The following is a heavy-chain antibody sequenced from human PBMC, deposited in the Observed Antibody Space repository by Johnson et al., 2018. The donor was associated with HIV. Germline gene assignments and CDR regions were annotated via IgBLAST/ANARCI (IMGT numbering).Heavy chain of an antibody. CDR2: ISYDGSNK. V-gene: IGHV3-30*18. D-gene: IGHD5-12*01. CDR3: AKIVATSDDVFDI. CDR1: GLSFSNFG. J-gene: IGHJ3*02. Sequence: QVQLVESGGGVVRPGKSLTLSCVVSGLSFSNFGIHWVRQAPGKGPEWVAVISYDGSNKYYADSVKGRFTISRDNSKNTLYLQMNSLRAEDTAVFYCAKIVATSDDVFDIWGQGTMVTVSS.